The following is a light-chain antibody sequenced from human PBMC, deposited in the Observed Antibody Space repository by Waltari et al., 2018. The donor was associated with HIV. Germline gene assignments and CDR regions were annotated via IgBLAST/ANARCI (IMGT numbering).Light chain of an antibody. CDR2: GAS. CDR1: ESITNY. V-gene: IGKV3-15*01. J-gene: IGKJ1*01. Sequence: EIVMTQSPASLSVSPGERATLSCRATESITNYLAWYQQKPGQAPRLLIYGASTRATGIPARFSGSGYGTEFTLTISSLQSEDFALYYCQHYPVTFGQGTRVEIK. CDR3: QHYPVT.